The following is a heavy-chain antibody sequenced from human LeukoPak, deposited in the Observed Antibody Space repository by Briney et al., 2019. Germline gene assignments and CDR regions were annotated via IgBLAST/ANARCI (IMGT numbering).Heavy chain of an antibody. V-gene: IGHV3-48*03. J-gene: IGHJ4*02. Sequence: GGSLRLSCVASGFIFSNFEMNWVRQAPGQGLEWVSYISSSGTTIFYADSVKGRFTISRDNAKNSLYLQMNSLRAEDTAVYYCARDPGYCDNTSCYAASFDYWGQGTLVTVSS. D-gene: IGHD2-2*01. CDR2: ISSSGTTI. CDR3: ARDPGYCDNTSCYAASFDY. CDR1: GFIFSNFE.